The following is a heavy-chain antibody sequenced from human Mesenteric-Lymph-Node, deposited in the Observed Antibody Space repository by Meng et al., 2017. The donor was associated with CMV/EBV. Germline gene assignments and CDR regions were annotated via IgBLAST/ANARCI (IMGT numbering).Heavy chain of an antibody. CDR3: ARGGVYQLPCDS. Sequence: GESLKISCAASGFTFSSNWMHWVRQAPGKGLVWVSRISGDGSATTYADSVKGRFTISRDNAKNTLYLQMNSLRAEDTTVYYCARGGVYQLPCDSWGQGTLVTVSS. CDR2: ISGDGSAT. D-gene: IGHD2-2*01. J-gene: IGHJ4*02. CDR1: GFTFSSNW. V-gene: IGHV3-74*01.